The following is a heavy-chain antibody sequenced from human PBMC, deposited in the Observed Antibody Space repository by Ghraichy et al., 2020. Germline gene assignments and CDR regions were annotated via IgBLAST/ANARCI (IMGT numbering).Heavy chain of an antibody. D-gene: IGHD4-23*01. V-gene: IGHV4-59*01. CDR1: GGSIGSYY. Sequence: SETLSLTCTVSGGSIGSYYLSWIRQPPGKGLEWIGFIYYTGSTSYNPSLKSRATISQDTSKSQFSLNLSAVTAADTALYYCARDRGGNSGSYYYGMDVWGQGTNDTVS. CDR3: ARDRGGNSGSYYYGMDV. J-gene: IGHJ6*02. CDR2: IYYTGST.